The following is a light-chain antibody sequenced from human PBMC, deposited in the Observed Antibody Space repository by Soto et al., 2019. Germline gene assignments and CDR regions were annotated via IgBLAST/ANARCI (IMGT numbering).Light chain of an antibody. J-gene: IGLJ3*02. CDR3: AAWDGTLNGAV. CDR2: SDD. Sequence: QSVLTQPPSLSGTPGQRVTISCSGSNSNIGRYSVNWYQHFPGTAPKILIYSDDERPSGVPDRFSGSKSGTSASLAISGLQSEDEAEYYCAAWDGTLNGAVFGGGTKVTVL. CDR1: NSNIGRYS. V-gene: IGLV1-44*01.